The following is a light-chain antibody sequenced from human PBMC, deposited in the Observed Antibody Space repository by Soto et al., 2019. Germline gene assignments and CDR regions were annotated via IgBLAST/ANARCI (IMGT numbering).Light chain of an antibody. Sequence: DIQMTQTPPSLSASVGDRVTITCRASQSISTHLNWYQQKPGKAPKLLIYAASSLQSGVPSRFSGSGSGTDFTLTISSLQPEDFATYSCQQSYSTPLTFGGGTKVEIK. J-gene: IGKJ4*01. CDR3: QQSYSTPLT. CDR2: AAS. V-gene: IGKV1-39*01. CDR1: QSISTH.